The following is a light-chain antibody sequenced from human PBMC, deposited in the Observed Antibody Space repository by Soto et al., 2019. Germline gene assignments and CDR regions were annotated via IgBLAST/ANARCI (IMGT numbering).Light chain of an antibody. Sequence: DIQMTQSPSTLSASVGDRVTITCRASQSINIWLAWYQQKPEKAPKLLIYKASTLESGVPSRFSGSGSGTEFTLTISSLQPDDFATYYCQQYDSYSWTFGQGTKVEIK. CDR3: QQYDSYSWT. J-gene: IGKJ1*01. CDR1: QSINIW. CDR2: KAS. V-gene: IGKV1-5*03.